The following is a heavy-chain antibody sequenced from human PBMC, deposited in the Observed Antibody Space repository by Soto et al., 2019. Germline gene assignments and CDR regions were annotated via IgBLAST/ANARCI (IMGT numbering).Heavy chain of an antibody. Sequence: QVQLVQSGAEVKKPESSVKVSCKAPGGTFSTYAISWVRQAPGQGLEWMGVIIPMFGTANYAQRFQDRVTMTADESTNTVYMELSSLRSEDTAVYFCASGIQLWLRRINNGYSGWGQGTLVTVSS. V-gene: IGHV1-69*12. CDR2: IIPMFGTA. CDR1: GGTFSTYA. J-gene: IGHJ4*02. D-gene: IGHD5-18*01. CDR3: ASGIQLWLRRINNGYSG.